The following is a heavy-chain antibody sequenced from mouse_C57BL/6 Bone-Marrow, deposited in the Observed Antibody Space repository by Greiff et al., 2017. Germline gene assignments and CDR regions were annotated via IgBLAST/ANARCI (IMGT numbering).Heavy chain of an antibody. Sequence: QVQLKQSGAELAKPGASVKLSCKASGYTFTSYWMHWVKQRPGQGLEWIGYINPSSGYTKYNQKFKDKATLTADKSSSPAYMQLSSLTYEDSAVYYCARNYGSSYWSFDVWGTGTTVTVSS. CDR1: GYTFTSYW. V-gene: IGHV1-7*01. D-gene: IGHD1-1*01. CDR3: ARNYGSSYWSFDV. CDR2: INPSSGYT. J-gene: IGHJ1*03.